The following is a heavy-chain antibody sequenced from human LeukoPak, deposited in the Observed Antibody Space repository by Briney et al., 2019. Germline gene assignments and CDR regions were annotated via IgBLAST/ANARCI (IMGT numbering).Heavy chain of an antibody. D-gene: IGHD7-27*01. CDR2: IYYSGST. CDR3: ATTTGDRYDAFDI. J-gene: IGHJ3*02. CDR1: GGSFSSFY. V-gene: IGHV4-59*01. Sequence: SETLSLTRTVSGGSFSSFYWSWIRQPPGKGLEWIGYIYYSGSTNYNPSLKSRVTISVDTSKKQFSLKLNSVTAADTAVYYCATTTGDRYDAFDIWGQGTMVTVSS.